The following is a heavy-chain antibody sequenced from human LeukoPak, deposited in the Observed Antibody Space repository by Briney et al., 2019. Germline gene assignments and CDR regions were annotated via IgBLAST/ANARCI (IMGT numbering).Heavy chain of an antibody. V-gene: IGHV3-23*01. J-gene: IGHJ4*02. CDR2: ISKSGDST. CDR1: GFSFSSYA. CDR3: AKDERNWNYNLASQTYD. Sequence: PGGSLRLSCAASGFSFSSYAMSWVRQAPGKGLEWVSAISKSGDSTFYADSVKGRFTISRDNSQNTLYVQMNSLRAEDTAVYYCAKDERNWNYNLASQTYDWGQGTLVTVSS. D-gene: IGHD1-7*01.